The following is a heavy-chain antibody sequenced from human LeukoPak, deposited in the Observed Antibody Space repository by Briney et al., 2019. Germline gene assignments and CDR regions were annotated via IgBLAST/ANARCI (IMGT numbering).Heavy chain of an antibody. CDR3: ARRGSIYYYYYGMDV. CDR1: GGSFSGYY. V-gene: IGHV4-34*01. CDR2: INHSGST. Sequence: SETLSLTCAVYGGSFSGYYWSWIRQSPGKGLEWIGEINHSGSTNYSPSLKSRVTISVDTSKNQFSLKLSSVTAADTAVYYCARRGSIYYYYYGMDVWGQGTTVTVSS. J-gene: IGHJ6*02.